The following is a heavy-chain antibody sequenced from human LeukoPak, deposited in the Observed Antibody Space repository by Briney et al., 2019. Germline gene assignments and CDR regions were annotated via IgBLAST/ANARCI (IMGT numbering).Heavy chain of an antibody. J-gene: IGHJ4*02. CDR3: ARLGAGPTYYDFWSGYSSFYFDY. Sequence: SETLSLTCIVSGGSTSGGDYYWGWIRRPPGKGLEWIGGISSSGNTYYNPSLKSRITISVDTSKNHFSLKLSSVTAADTAVYYCARLGAGPTYYDFWSGYSSFYFDYWGQGTLVTVSS. V-gene: IGHV4-39*02. CDR2: ISSSGNT. CDR1: GGSTSGGDYY. D-gene: IGHD3-3*01.